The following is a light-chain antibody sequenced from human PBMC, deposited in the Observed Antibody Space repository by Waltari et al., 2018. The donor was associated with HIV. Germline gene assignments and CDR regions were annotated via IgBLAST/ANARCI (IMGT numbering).Light chain of an antibody. J-gene: IGLJ3*02. CDR2: SNN. Sequence: QSVLTQPPSASGTPGHRVTISCSGSSSNIGSTTVNWYQQAPGTDHKLLIYSNNQRPSGVPDRFSGSKSGTSASLAISGLQSEDEADYYCAAWDDSLNGWVFGGGTKLTVL. CDR1: SSNIGSTT. CDR3: AAWDDSLNGWV. V-gene: IGLV1-44*01.